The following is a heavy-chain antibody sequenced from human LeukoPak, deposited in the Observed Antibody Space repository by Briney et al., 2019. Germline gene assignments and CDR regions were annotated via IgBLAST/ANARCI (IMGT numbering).Heavy chain of an antibody. D-gene: IGHD5-24*01. J-gene: IGHJ3*02. CDR3: AKSAGRDGYRDVFDI. V-gene: IGHV3-23*01. Sequence: PGRSLRLSCAASGFTFSSSALSWVRQAPGKGLEWVSTITNSGGSTYYADSVKGLFTISRDNSKNTLYLQMNSLRAEDTAVYHCAKSAGRDGYRDVFDIWGQGTVVTVSS. CDR1: GFTFSSSA. CDR2: ITNSGGST.